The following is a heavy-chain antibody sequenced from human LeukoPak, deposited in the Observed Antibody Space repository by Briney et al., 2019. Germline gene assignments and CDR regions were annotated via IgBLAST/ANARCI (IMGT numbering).Heavy chain of an antibody. D-gene: IGHD1-26*01. CDR3: ARGASWELLLAPFGY. Sequence: ASAKVSCKASGYTFTSYYMHWVRQAPGQGLEWMGIINPSGGSTSYAQKFQGRVTMTRDMTTSTVYMELSSLRSEDTAVYYCARGASWELLLAPFGYWGQGTLVTVSS. CDR2: INPSGGST. V-gene: IGHV1-46*01. CDR1: GYTFTSYY. J-gene: IGHJ4*02.